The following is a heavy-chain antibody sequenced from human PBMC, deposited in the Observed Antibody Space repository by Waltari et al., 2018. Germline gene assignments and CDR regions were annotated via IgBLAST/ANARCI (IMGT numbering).Heavy chain of an antibody. J-gene: IGHJ3*02. CDR1: GFTFSDHY. CDR2: TRNKANSYTT. Sequence: EVQLVESGGGLVQPGGSLRLSCAASGFTFSDHYMDWVRQAPGKGMEWVGRTRNKANSYTTEYAASVKGRFTISRDDSKNSLYLQMNSLKTEDTAVYYCASEVVAAAGNKEEAFDIWGQGTMVTVSS. D-gene: IGHD6-13*01. CDR3: ASEVVAAAGNKEEAFDI. V-gene: IGHV3-72*01.